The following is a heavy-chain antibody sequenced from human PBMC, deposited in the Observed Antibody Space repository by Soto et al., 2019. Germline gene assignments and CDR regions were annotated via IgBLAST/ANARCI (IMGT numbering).Heavy chain of an antibody. CDR3: ASLGLGEYYGMDV. D-gene: IGHD3-10*01. CDR1: GGTFSRYT. Sequence: QVQLVQSGAEVKKPGSSVKVSCKASGGTFSRYTISWVRQAPGQGLEWMGRIIPILGIANYAQKFQGRVTITADKSTSTAYMELSSLRSEDTAVYYCASLGLGEYYGMDVWGQGTTVTVSS. J-gene: IGHJ6*02. CDR2: IIPILGIA. V-gene: IGHV1-69*02.